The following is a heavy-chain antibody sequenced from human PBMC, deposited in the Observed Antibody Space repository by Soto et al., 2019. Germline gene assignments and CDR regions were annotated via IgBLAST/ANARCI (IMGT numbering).Heavy chain of an antibody. CDR1: GYTFTTYY. J-gene: IGHJ4*02. D-gene: IGHD2-15*01. CDR2: INPNGGST. CDR3: ARAGYCSGGTCFHGNCDY. Sequence: QVQLVQSGAEVKRPGASVKVSCKASGYTFTTYYMHWVRQAPGQGLEWLGIINPNGGSTTYAQKFQGRVTLIRDTSTSTVYLDLSSLRSEDTAVYYCARAGYCSGGTCFHGNCDYWGQGTLVTVS. V-gene: IGHV1-46*01.